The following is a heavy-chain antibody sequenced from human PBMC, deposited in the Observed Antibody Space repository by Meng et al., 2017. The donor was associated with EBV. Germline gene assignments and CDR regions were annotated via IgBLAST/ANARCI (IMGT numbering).Heavy chain of an antibody. CDR3: AHRKNNWEVIEVDY. J-gene: IGHJ4*02. Sequence: QSTCNGSGPTLGTPTQTRTRTCTFSGFSLSTGGAAVGWIRQPPGKALEWLAIVYWDDDKRYSPSLKSRLTITKDTSKNQVVLTMTNMGPGDTATYFCAHRKNNWEVIEVDYWGQGTLVTVSS. CDR1: GFSLSTGGAA. V-gene: IGHV2-5*02. CDR2: VYWDDDK. D-gene: IGHD1-1*01.